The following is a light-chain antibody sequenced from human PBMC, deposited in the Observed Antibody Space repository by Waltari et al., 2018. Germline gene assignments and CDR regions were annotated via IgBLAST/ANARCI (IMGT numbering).Light chain of an antibody. Sequence: QSALTQPASVSGSPGQSITTSCTGTSSDVGGYNYVPWYQQHPGKAPKLMIYEVSNRPSGVSNRFSGSKSDNTASLTISGLQAEDEADYYCSSYTSSSTLEVFGGGTKLTVL. V-gene: IGLV2-14*01. J-gene: IGLJ2*01. CDR3: SSYTSSSTLEV. CDR2: EVS. CDR1: SSDVGGYNY.